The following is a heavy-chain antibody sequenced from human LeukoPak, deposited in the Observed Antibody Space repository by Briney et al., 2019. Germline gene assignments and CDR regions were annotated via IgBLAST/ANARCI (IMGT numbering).Heavy chain of an antibody. CDR2: VYYVGST. J-gene: IGHJ6*03. V-gene: IGHV4-39*01. Sequence: SETLPLTCTVSGGSISSSSYYWGWIRQPPGKGLEWIGSVYYVGSTYHNPSLKSRVTISVDTSKNQFSLRLSSLTAADTAVYYCVRMRALVPYYYMDVWGKGTTVTISS. CDR1: GGSISSSSYY. D-gene: IGHD6-13*01. CDR3: VRMRALVPYYYMDV.